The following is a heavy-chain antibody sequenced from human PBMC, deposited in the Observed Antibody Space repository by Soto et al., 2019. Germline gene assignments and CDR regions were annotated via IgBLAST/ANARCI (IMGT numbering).Heavy chain of an antibody. V-gene: IGHV4-59*01. D-gene: IGHD2-8*02. J-gene: IGHJ4*02. CDR1: GGSISSYY. CDR2: IYYSGST. Sequence: SETLSLTCTVSGGSISSYYWSWIRQPPGKGLEWIGYIYYSGSTNYNPSLKSRVTISVDTSKNQFSLQLSSVTAADTAVYYCARDRLVDSDYWGQGTLVTVSS. CDR3: ARDRLVDSDY.